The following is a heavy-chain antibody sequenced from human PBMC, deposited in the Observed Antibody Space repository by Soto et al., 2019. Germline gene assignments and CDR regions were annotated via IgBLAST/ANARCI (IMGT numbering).Heavy chain of an antibody. CDR3: ARFWAPYDILTGYTFFDY. CDR2: IYPGDSDT. J-gene: IGHJ4*02. Sequence: GESLKISCKGSGYSFTSYWIGWVRQMPGKGLEWMGIIYPGDSDTRYSPSFQGQVTISADKSISTAYLQWSSLKASETAMYYCARFWAPYDILTGYTFFDYWGQGTLVTVSS. CDR1: GYSFTSYW. D-gene: IGHD3-9*01. V-gene: IGHV5-51*01.